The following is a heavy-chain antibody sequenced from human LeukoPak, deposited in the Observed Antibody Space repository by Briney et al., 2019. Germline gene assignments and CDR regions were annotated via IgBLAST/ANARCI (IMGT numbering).Heavy chain of an antibody. CDR2: IIPMFGTA. V-gene: IGHV1-69*13. CDR1: GYTFTSYG. CDR3: ARDNLEYSYGQYAAFDI. D-gene: IGHD5-18*01. Sequence: GASVKVSCKASGYTFTSYGISWVRQAPGQGLEWMGGIIPMFGTANYAQKFQGRITITADESTSIVYMELNSLRSEDTAVYYCARDNLEYSYGQYAAFDIWGQGTMVTVSS. J-gene: IGHJ3*02.